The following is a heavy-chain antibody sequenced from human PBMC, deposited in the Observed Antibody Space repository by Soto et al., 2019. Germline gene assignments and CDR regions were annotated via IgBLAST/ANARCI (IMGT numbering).Heavy chain of an antibody. Sequence: QVQLVQSGAEVKKPGASVKVSCKASGYTFTGHYMHWVRQAPGQGLEWMGWINPNSGGTNYAQKFQGRVIMTRDTSISTAYMELSRLRSADSAVYYCARDSYYDILTGYSRNAFDIWGQGTMVTVSS. CDR3: ARDSYYDILTGYSRNAFDI. J-gene: IGHJ3*02. CDR2: INPNSGGT. CDR1: GYTFTGHY. D-gene: IGHD3-9*01. V-gene: IGHV1-2*02.